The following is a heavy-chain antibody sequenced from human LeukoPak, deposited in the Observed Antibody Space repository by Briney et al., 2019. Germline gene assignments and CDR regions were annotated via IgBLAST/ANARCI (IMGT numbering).Heavy chain of an antibody. CDR2: IKSKIDGGTI. CDR1: GFTFSDTW. V-gene: IGHV3-15*01. CDR3: TTRRQDGC. Sequence: GGSLRLSCVASGFTFSDTWMSWVRQAPGKGLEWVGRIKSKIDGGTIDYGAPVKGRFTISRDDSRNTLYLQMNSLKTEDTAVYYCTTRRQDGCWGQGTLVTVS. D-gene: IGHD6-25*01. J-gene: IGHJ4*02.